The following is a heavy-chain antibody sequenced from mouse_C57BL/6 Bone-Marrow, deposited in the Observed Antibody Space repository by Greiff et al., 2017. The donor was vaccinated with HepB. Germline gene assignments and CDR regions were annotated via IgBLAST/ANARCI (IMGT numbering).Heavy chain of an antibody. J-gene: IGHJ3*01. CDR1: GYTFTSYW. D-gene: IGHD1-1*01. CDR3: ARSYYYGSSYLPWFAY. V-gene: IGHV1-64*01. Sequence: VQLQQPGAELVKPGASVKLSCKASGYTFTSYWMHWVKQRPGQGLEWIGMIHPNSGSTNYNEKFKSKATLTVDKSSSTAYMQLSSLTSEDSAVYYCARSYYYGSSYLPWFAYWGQGTLVTVSA. CDR2: IHPNSGST.